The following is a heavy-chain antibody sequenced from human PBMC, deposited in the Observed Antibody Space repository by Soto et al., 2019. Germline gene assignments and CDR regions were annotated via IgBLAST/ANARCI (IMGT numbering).Heavy chain of an antibody. CDR2: ISAYNDNP. V-gene: IGHV1-18*01. Sequence: QVQLVQSGAEVKKPGASVKVSCKASGYTFTTYGISWVRQAPGQGLEWMGWISAYNDNPNYAQKLQGRVTVTTDTSTSTAYVELRSLRSDDSAVYYCASSSGSGYYALSYWGQGTLVTVAS. CDR3: ASSSGSGYYALSY. D-gene: IGHD3-22*01. J-gene: IGHJ4*02. CDR1: GYTFTTYG.